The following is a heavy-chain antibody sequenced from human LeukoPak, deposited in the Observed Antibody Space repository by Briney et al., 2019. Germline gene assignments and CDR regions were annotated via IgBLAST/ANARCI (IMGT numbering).Heavy chain of an antibody. J-gene: IGHJ6*02. CDR1: GFTFSSYA. CDR3: AKEDGSGTDGAIDV. CDR2: ISGSGGNT. V-gene: IGHV3-23*01. Sequence: TGGSLRLSCAASGFTFSSYAMSCVRQAPGKGLEWVSSISGSGGNTYYAESVKGRFTISRDNSKNTLYLQMNSLRAEDTAVYYCAKEDGSGTDGAIDVWGQGTTVTVSS. D-gene: IGHD3-10*01.